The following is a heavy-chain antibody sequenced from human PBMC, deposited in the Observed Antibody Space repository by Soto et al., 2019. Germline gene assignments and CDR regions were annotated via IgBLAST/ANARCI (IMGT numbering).Heavy chain of an antibody. CDR2: INHSGST. CDR1: GGSFSGYY. V-gene: IGHV4-34*01. J-gene: IGHJ4*02. Sequence: QVQLQQWGAGLLKPSETLSLTCAVYGGSFSGYYWSWIRQPPGKGLEWIGEINHSGSTNYNPSLKRRVTISVDTSTNQFSLKLSSVTAADTAVYSGARGDYGGKRGDYWGQGTLVTVSS. CDR3: ARGDYGGKRGDY. D-gene: IGHD2-21*01.